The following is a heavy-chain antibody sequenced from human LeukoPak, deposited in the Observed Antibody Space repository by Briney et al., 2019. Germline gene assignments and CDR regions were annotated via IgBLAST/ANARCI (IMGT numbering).Heavy chain of an antibody. CDR1: GGSISSSSYY. V-gene: IGHV4-39*01. Sequence: SETLSLTCTVSGGSISSSSYYWGWIRQPPGKGLEWIGSIYYSGSTYYNPSLKSRVTISVDTSKNQFSLKLSSVTAADTAVYYCANYGSGSYNAEYFQHWGQGTLVTVAS. J-gene: IGHJ1*01. CDR3: ANYGSGSYNAEYFQH. CDR2: IYYSGST. D-gene: IGHD3-10*01.